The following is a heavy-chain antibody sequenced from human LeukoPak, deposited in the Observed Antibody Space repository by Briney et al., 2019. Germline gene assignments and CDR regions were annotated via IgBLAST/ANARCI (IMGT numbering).Heavy chain of an antibody. D-gene: IGHD5-12*01. CDR1: GGSISSYY. Sequence: SETLSLTCTVSGGSISSYYWSWIRQPPGKGLEWIGSIYNSGSTNYNPSLKSRVTISVDSSKKQFSLKLISVTAADTAVYYCARQGGYASPFDYWGQGTLVTVSS. J-gene: IGHJ4*02. CDR2: IYNSGST. V-gene: IGHV4-59*08. CDR3: ARQGGYASPFDY.